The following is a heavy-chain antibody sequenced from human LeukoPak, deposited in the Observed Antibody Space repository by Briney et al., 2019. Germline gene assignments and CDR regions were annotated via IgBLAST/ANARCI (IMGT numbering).Heavy chain of an antibody. CDR1: GFTFDEYT. Sequence: GGSLRLSCAASGFTFDEYTMHWVRQAPGKGLEWVSLITWDGGSTYYANSVKGRFTITRDNSENSLYLQMNSLRTEDTALYYCATERSRYFDYWGQGTLVTVSS. D-gene: IGHD3-16*01. J-gene: IGHJ4*02. CDR2: ITWDGGST. V-gene: IGHV3-43*01. CDR3: ATERSRYFDY.